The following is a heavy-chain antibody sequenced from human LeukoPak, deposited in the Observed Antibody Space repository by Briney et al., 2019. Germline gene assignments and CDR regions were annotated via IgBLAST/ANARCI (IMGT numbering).Heavy chain of an antibody. CDR1: GFTFSSYG. CDR2: ISYDGSNK. Sequence: GGSLRLSCAASGFTFSSYGMHWVRQAPGKGLEWVAVISYDGSNKYYADSVKGRFTISRGNSKNTLYLQMNSLRAEDTAVYYCAKDRMSSSWPYYFDYWGQGTLVTVSS. CDR3: AKDRMSSSWPYYFDY. J-gene: IGHJ4*02. V-gene: IGHV3-30*18. D-gene: IGHD6-13*01.